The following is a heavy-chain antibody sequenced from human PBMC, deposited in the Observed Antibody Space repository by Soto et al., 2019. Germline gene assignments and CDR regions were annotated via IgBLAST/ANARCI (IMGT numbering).Heavy chain of an antibody. V-gene: IGHV1-69*01. D-gene: IGHD4-17*01. Sequence: QVQLVQSGAEVKKPGAAVKVSCKASGGTFSSYAISWVRQAPGQGLEWMGGIIPICGTANYAQKFQGRVTITADESTSTAYMELSSLRSEDPAVYYCARDRGDYGDYVDYSCCGMDVWGPGTPVTVSS. CDR3: ARDRGDYGDYVDYSCCGMDV. CDR2: IIPICGTA. J-gene: IGHJ6*02. CDR1: GGTFSSYA.